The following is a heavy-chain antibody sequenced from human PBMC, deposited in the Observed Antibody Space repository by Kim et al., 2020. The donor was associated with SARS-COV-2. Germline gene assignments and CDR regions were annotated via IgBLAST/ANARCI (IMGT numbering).Heavy chain of an antibody. V-gene: IGHV1-18*01. CDR2: ISAYNGNT. D-gene: IGHD3-10*01. CDR3: AREMRGSHYYGSGSYLLCQFDP. CDR1: GYTFTSYG. Sequence: ASVKVSCKASGYTFTSYGISWVRQAPGQGLEWMGWISAYNGNTNYAQKLQGRVTMTTDTSTSTAYMELRSLRSDDTAVYYCAREMRGSHYYGSGSYLLCQFDPWGQGTLVTVSS. J-gene: IGHJ5*02.